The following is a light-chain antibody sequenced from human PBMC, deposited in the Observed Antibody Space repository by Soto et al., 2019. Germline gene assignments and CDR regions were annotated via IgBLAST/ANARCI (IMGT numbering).Light chain of an antibody. Sequence: EIVMTQSPDTLSVSPGERVMFSCRASQGVSSKVAWYQQKPGQAPRLLMHGASTRATDFPARFSGSGSGTEFTLTISSLQPEDFADYHCQQYYKSYTFGQGTRLEIK. CDR1: QGVSSK. CDR3: QQYYKSYT. CDR2: GAS. V-gene: IGKV3-15*01. J-gene: IGKJ2*01.